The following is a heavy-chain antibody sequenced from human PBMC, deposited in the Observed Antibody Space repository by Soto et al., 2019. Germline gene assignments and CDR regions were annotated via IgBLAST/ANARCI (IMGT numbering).Heavy chain of an antibody. V-gene: IGHV3-23*01. CDR1: GFNFGSYA. CDR2: IGAHSGST. CDR3: AKDHSSSGYFWFDP. J-gene: IGHJ5*02. Sequence: GGSQRPSSTASGFNFGSYAMSWVRPAPGKGLEWVSAIGAHSGSTYYADSVRGRFTISIDKSKNTLYLQMNSLRAEDTAVYYCAKDHSSSGYFWFDPWGQGTLVTVSS. D-gene: IGHD6-13*01.